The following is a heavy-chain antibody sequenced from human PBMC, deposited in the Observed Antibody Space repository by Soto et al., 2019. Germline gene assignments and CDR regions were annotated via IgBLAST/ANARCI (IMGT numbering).Heavy chain of an antibody. CDR2: IIPIFGTT. D-gene: IGHD3-10*01. V-gene: IGHV1-69*15. Sequence: QVQLVQSGAEVKKPGSSVKVSCKASGGTFSNYAITWVRQAPGQGLEWRGRIIPIFGTTDYAQKFQGRVTIAADESMTTAYMELSSLRSDATAVYYCAKDGGREGYYGNWFDPWGQGTLVTVSS. J-gene: IGHJ5*02. CDR1: GGTFSNYA. CDR3: AKDGGREGYYGNWFDP.